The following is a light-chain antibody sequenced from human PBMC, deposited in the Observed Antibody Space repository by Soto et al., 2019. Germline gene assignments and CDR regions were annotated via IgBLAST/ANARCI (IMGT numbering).Light chain of an antibody. J-gene: IGKJ1*01. Sequence: DIQMTQSPSSLSASVGDRVTITCRASQGIIDYLAWYQQKPGKAPTLLIYAASTVTSGVASRFSGGGSGTDFTLTNSSLQPEDVATYYCQKYNSAPQTFGPGTKVEIK. CDR3: QKYNSAPQT. V-gene: IGKV1-27*01. CDR1: QGIIDY. CDR2: AAS.